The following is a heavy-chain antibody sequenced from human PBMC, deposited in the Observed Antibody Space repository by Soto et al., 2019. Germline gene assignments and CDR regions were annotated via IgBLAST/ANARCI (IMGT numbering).Heavy chain of an antibody. CDR3: AKEGIYSGYDSSPFHFDY. D-gene: IGHD5-12*01. CDR1: GFNFRSYG. CDR2: IWYDGSNK. V-gene: IGHV3-30*02. Sequence: GGSLRLSCVTSGFNFRSYGIHWVRQAPGKGLEWVGIIWYDGSNKFYADSVKGRFTISRDYSKNTLYLQMNSLRAEDTAVYYCAKEGIYSGYDSSPFHFDYWGQGTLVTVS. J-gene: IGHJ4*02.